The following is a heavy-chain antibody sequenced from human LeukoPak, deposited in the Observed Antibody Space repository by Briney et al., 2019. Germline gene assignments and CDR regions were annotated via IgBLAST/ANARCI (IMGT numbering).Heavy chain of an antibody. J-gene: IGHJ5*02. V-gene: IGHV1-46*01. D-gene: IGHD2-2*01. CDR3: ARAAPAALRNWFDP. Sequence: VASVKVSCKASGYTFTSHHMHWVRQAPGQGLEWMGIINPSGGSTSYAQKFQGRVTMTSDTSTSTVYMELSSLRSEDTAVYHCARAAPAALRNWFDPWGQGTLVTVSS. CDR2: INPSGGST. CDR1: GYTFTSHH.